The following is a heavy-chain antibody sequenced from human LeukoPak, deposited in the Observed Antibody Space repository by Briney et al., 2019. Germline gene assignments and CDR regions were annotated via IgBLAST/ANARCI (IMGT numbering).Heavy chain of an antibody. J-gene: IGHJ6*04. D-gene: IGHD3-10*02. CDR1: GFTFSNYA. CDR2: ISGSGDST. V-gene: IGHV3-23*01. Sequence: GGSLRLSCAASGFTFSNYAMRWVRQAPGKGLEWVSGISGSGDSTYYADSVKGRFTISRDNSKNSLYLQMNSPRAEDTAVYYCAELGITMIGGVWGKGTTVTISS. CDR3: AELGITMIGGV.